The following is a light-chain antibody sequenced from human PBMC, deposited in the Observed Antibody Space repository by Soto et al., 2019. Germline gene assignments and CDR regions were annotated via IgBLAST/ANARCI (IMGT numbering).Light chain of an antibody. V-gene: IGLV2-11*01. J-gene: IGLJ1*01. CDR2: DVS. Sequence: HSALTQPRSVSGSPGQSVTISCTGNSSDVGGYNYVSWYQQHPGKAPKLMIYDVSKRPSGVPDRFSGSKSGNTASLTISGLQAEDEADYYCCSYAGSSYVFGTGTKLTVL. CDR1: SSDVGGYNY. CDR3: CSYAGSSYV.